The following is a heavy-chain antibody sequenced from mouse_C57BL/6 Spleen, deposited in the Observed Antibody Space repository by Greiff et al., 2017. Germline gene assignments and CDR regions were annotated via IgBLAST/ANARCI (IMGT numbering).Heavy chain of an antibody. D-gene: IGHD1-2*01. V-gene: IGHV1-39*01. CDR1: GYSFTDYN. CDR2: INPNYGTT. CDR3: ARGGDLRPFAY. J-gene: IGHJ3*01. Sequence: EVQLQQSGPELVKPGASVKISCKASGYSFTDYNMNWVKQSNGKSLEWIGVINPNYGTTSYNQKFKGKATLTVDQSSSTAYMQLNRLASEASAVYCGARGGDLRPFAYWGQGTLVTVSA.